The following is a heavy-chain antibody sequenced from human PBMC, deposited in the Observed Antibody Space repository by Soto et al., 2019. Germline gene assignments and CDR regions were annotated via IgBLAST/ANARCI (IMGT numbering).Heavy chain of an antibody. V-gene: IGHV3-33*01. D-gene: IGHD6-13*01. Sequence: PGGSLRLSCAASGFTFSSYGMHWVRQAPDKGLEWVAVIWYDGSNKYYADSVKGRFTTSRDNSKTTLYLQMSSLRAEDTAVYYCAREIAAAGFDSWGQGPLVTASS. CDR2: IWYDGSNK. CDR3: AREIAAAGFDS. J-gene: IGHJ4*02. CDR1: GFTFSSYG.